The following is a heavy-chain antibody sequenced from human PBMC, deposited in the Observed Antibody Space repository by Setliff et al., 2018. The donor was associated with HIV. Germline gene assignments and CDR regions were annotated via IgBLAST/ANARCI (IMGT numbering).Heavy chain of an antibody. Sequence: SVKVSCKASGYTLSNYDINWVRQGTGQGLEWMGGIIPTLTIKHFAQKFQGRVAITADKSTSTAYMELSSLRSEDTAVYYCARTHYHSSGWFYYYYYYMDVWGKGTTVTVSS. J-gene: IGHJ6*03. D-gene: IGHD3-22*01. V-gene: IGHV1-69*10. CDR1: GYTLSNYD. CDR3: ARTHYHSSGWFYYYYYYMDV. CDR2: IIPTLTIK.